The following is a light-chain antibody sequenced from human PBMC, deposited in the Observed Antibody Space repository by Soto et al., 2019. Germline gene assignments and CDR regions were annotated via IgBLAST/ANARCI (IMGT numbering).Light chain of an antibody. J-gene: IGLJ3*02. Sequence: QSALTQPPSASGSPGQSVTISCTGTSSDXGGYNYVSWYQQYPGRAPKLMIYEVTKRPSGVPDRFSGSKSGNTASLTVSGLQAEDEADYYCSSYAASNNFYFVFGGGTKLTVL. CDR2: EVT. CDR1: SSDXGGYNY. V-gene: IGLV2-8*01. CDR3: SSYAASNNFYFV.